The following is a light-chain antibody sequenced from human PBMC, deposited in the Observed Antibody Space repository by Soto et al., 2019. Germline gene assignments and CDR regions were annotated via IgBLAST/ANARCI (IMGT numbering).Light chain of an antibody. V-gene: IGLV2-14*01. CDR2: EVS. CDR1: SSDVGGYNY. CDR3: SSYTSSSTLEV. J-gene: IGLJ2*01. Sequence: QSALTQPASVSGSPGQSITISCTGTSSDVGGYNYVSWYQQHPGKAPKLMIYEVSNRPSGVSNRFSGSKSGNTASLTISGLQAEDEADYYCSSYTSSSTLEVFGGGTTVTVL.